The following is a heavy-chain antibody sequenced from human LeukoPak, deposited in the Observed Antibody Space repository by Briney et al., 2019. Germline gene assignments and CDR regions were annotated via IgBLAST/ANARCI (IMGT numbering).Heavy chain of an antibody. CDR2: ISGSGGST. CDR1: GFTFSNYA. CDR3: AKDTYDFWSGFDY. Sequence: GGSLRLSCAASGFTFSNYAVSWVRQAPGKGLAWVSTISGSGGSTYYTGSVKGRFTISRDNSKNTLYLQMNSLRAEDTAIYYCAKDTYDFWSGFDYWGRGTLVTVSS. V-gene: IGHV3-23*01. D-gene: IGHD3-3*01. J-gene: IGHJ4*02.